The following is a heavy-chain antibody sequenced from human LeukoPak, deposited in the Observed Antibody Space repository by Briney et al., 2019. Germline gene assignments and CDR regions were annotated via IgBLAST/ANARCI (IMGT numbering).Heavy chain of an antibody. CDR2: ISYDGSNK. J-gene: IGHJ4*02. V-gene: IGHV3-30*04. CDR3: ARVLGTFDY. CDR1: GFTFSSYA. Sequence: GGSLRLSCAASGFTFSSYAMHWVRQAPGKGLEWVAVISYDGSNKYYADSVKGRFTISRDNSKNALYLQMNSLRAEDTAVYYCARVLGTFDYWGQGTLVTVSS.